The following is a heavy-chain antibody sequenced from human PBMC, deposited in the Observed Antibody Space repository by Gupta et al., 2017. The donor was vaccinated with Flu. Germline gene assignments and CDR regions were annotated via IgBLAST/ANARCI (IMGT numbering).Heavy chain of an antibody. CDR2: IYYSGST. V-gene: IGHV4-59*01. CDR3: VRKRGGLVQAFDL. Sequence: QVQLQESGSGLLKPSETLSLTCTVSGGSISSYYWSWIRQSPGKGLEWIGYIYYSGSTNHNRYLKSRVTISVETSKIQFYLKLSSVAAADTAVYYCVRKRGGLVQAFDLWGHGTMGTVSS. J-gene: IGHJ3*01. CDR1: GGSISSYY. D-gene: IGHD2-15*01.